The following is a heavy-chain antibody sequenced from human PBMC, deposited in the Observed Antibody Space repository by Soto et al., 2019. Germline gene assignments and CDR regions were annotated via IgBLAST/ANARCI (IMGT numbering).Heavy chain of an antibody. Sequence: GGSLRLSCAASGFTFSSYAMHWVRQAPGKGLEWVAGITYGGSKKYYADSVKGRFTISRDNSKNTLYLQMNSLRAEDTAVYYGARQLITPFDYWGQGTLVTVSS. V-gene: IGHV3-30-3*01. D-gene: IGHD3-22*01. CDR3: ARQLITPFDY. CDR1: GFTFSSYA. CDR2: ITYGGSKK. J-gene: IGHJ4*02.